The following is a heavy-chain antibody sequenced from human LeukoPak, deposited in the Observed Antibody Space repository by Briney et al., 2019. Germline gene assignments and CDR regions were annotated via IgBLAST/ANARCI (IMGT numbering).Heavy chain of an antibody. Sequence: GGSLRLSCAASGFTFSSYGMHWVRQAPGKGLEWVAVISYDGSNKGYADSVKGRFTISRDNSKNTLYLQMNSLRAEDTAVYYCASQAYCGGDCRYFDLWGRGTLVTVSS. CDR1: GFTFSSYG. J-gene: IGHJ2*01. CDR3: ASQAYCGGDCRYFDL. V-gene: IGHV3-30*03. D-gene: IGHD2-21*02. CDR2: ISYDGSNK.